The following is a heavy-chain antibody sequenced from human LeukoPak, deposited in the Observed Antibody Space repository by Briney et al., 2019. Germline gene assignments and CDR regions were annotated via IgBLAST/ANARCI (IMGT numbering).Heavy chain of an antibody. Sequence: SETLSLTCTVSGGSISSSSYYWGWIRQPPGKGLEWIGSIYYSGSTYYNPSLKSRVTISVDTSKNQFSLKLSSVTAADTAVYYCARHRHYSVYLSGFDPWGQGTLVTVSS. CDR1: GGSISSSSYY. CDR2: IYYSGST. V-gene: IGHV4-39*01. J-gene: IGHJ5*02. CDR3: ARHRHYSVYLSGFDP. D-gene: IGHD5/OR15-5a*01.